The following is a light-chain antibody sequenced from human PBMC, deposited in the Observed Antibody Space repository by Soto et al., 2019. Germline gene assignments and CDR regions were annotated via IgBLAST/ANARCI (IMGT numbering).Light chain of an antibody. CDR2: DVS. CDR3: SSYTASSTLV. CDR1: SSDVGGYNY. V-gene: IGLV2-14*01. J-gene: IGLJ3*02. Sequence: QSALTQPVSVSGSPGQSITISCTGTSSDVGGYNYVSWYQQHPGKAPKLMIFDVSNRPSGVSNRFSGSKSGNTASLTISGLLAEDEADYYCSSYTASSTLVFGGGTKLTVL.